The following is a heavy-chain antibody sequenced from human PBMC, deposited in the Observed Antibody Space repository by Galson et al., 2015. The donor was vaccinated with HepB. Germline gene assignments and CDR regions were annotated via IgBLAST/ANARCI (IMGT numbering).Heavy chain of an antibody. V-gene: IGHV3-33*01. D-gene: IGHD6-6*01. CDR2: IWCDGSRK. J-gene: IGHJ6*02. CDR3: ARAKEYSRELGYYYYGMDV. CDR1: GFTFTTHG. Sequence: SLRLSCAASGFTFTTHGMHWVRQAPGKGLEWVAVIWCDGSRKEYVDSVKGRFNISRDNSKNTLFLEMNSLRDEDTAVYYCARAKEYSRELGYYYYGMDVWGQGTTVTVSS.